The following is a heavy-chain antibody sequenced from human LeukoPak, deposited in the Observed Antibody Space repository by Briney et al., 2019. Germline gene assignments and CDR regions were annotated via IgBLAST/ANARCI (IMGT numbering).Heavy chain of an antibody. Sequence: SDTLSLTCTVSGDSISTYYWSWIRQPPGKGLEWIGCICNSGGTDYNPSLKSRVTISVDTSKNQFSLNLSSVTAADTAVYYCAKTGRPNNSGWYRWFDPWGQGTLVTVSS. CDR2: ICNSGGT. V-gene: IGHV4-4*09. CDR3: AKTGRPNNSGWYRWFDP. D-gene: IGHD6-19*01. CDR1: GDSISTYY. J-gene: IGHJ5*02.